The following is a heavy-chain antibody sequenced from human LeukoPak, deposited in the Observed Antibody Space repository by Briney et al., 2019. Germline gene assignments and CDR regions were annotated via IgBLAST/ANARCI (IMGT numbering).Heavy chain of an antibody. CDR3: ARKLYGDYRFDY. D-gene: IGHD4-17*01. CDR2: IYHSGST. J-gene: IGHJ4*02. V-gene: IGHV4-38-2*01. Sequence: PTETLSLTCAVSGYSISSGYYCGWIRQPPGKGLEWIGSIYHSGSTYYNPSLKGRVTISVDTSKNQFSLKLSSVTAADTAVYYCARKLYGDYRFDYWGQGTLVTVSS. CDR1: GYSISSGYY.